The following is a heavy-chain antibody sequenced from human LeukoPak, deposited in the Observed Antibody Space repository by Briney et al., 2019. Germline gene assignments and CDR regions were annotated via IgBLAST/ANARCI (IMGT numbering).Heavy chain of an antibody. Sequence: TGGSLRLSCAASGFTVSSNYMSWVRQAPGKELEWVSVIYSGGSTYYADSVKGRLTISRHNSKNTLYPQMNSLRAEDTAVYYCAKCNDYYYGMDVWGQGTTVTVSS. CDR2: IYSGGST. D-gene: IGHD2/OR15-2a*01. V-gene: IGHV3-53*04. CDR3: AKCNDYYYGMDV. J-gene: IGHJ6*02. CDR1: GFTVSSNY.